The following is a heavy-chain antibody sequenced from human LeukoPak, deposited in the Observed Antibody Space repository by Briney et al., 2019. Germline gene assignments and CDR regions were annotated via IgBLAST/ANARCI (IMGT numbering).Heavy chain of an antibody. D-gene: IGHD3-10*01. V-gene: IGHV4-31*03. CDR1: GGSISSGGYY. CDR2: IYHSGSS. Sequence: SETLSLTCTVSGGSISSGGYYWNWIRQHPGKGLEWIGYIYHSGSSYYKPSLKSRVSISVDTSKNQFSLKLSSATAADTAVYYCARGSPHGSGSFYKYNWFDPWGQGTLVTVSS. J-gene: IGHJ5*02. CDR3: ARGSPHGSGSFYKYNWFDP.